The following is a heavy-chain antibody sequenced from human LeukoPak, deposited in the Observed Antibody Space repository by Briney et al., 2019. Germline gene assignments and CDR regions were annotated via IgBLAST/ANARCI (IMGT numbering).Heavy chain of an antibody. CDR3: ARDHNYAFDN. V-gene: IGHV3-48*04. D-gene: IGHD4-11*01. CDR2: VGISSGNT. CDR1: GFMFSDYS. Sequence: GGSLRLSCAASGFMFSDYSMTWVRQAPGKGLEWISYVGISSGNTKYADSVKGRFTISGDSAKNSVYLQMNNLRVEDTALYYYARDHNYAFDNWGQGTLVTVSS. J-gene: IGHJ4*02.